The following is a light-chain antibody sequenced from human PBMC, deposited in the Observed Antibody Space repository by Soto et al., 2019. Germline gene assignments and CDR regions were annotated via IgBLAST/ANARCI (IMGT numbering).Light chain of an antibody. CDR2: KAS. CDR1: QTISSW. Sequence: DIQMYKSPSTLSGSIGDRVTITCRASQTISSWLAWYQQKPGKAPKLLIYKASTLKSGVPSRFSGSGSGTEFTLTINSLQADDFATYYCQQHNSFSITFGQVRRLAIK. J-gene: IGKJ5*01. CDR3: QQHNSFSIT. V-gene: IGKV1-5*03.